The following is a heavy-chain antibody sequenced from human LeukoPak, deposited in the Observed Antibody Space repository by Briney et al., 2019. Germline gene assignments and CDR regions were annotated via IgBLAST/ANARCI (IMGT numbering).Heavy chain of an antibody. V-gene: IGHV3-7*04. Sequence: GGSLRLSCAASGFTFSSYWMSWVRQAPGKGLEWVANIKQDGSEKYYVDSVKGRFTISRDNAKNSLYLQVNSLRAEDTAVYYCARAPPPYCGGDCYFGYFDYWGQGTLVTVSS. CDR2: IKQDGSEK. CDR1: GFTFSSYW. J-gene: IGHJ4*02. D-gene: IGHD2-21*02. CDR3: ARAPPPYCGGDCYFGYFDY.